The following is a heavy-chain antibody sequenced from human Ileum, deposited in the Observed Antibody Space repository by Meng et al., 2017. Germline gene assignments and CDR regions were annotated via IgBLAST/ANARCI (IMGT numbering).Heavy chain of an antibody. CDR3: ARDPGEVVPAAMPLYYYYGMDV. D-gene: IGHD2-2*01. Sequence: GESLKISCAASGFTFSSYSMNWVRQAPGKGLEWVSSISSSSSYIYYADSVKGRFTISRDNAKNSLYLQMNSLRAEDTAVYYCARDPGEVVPAAMPLYYYYGMDVWGQGTMVTVSS. CDR1: GFTFSSYS. CDR2: ISSSSSYI. V-gene: IGHV3-21*01. J-gene: IGHJ6*02.